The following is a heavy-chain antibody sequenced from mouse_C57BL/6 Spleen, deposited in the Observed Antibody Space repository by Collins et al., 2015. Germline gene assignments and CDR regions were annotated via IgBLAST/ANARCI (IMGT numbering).Heavy chain of an antibody. D-gene: IGHD2-1*01. V-gene: IGHV14-1*02. CDR2: IDPENGNT. J-gene: IGHJ3*01. CDR3: AYYGTWFAY. CDR1: GFNIKDYY. Sequence: EVQLQQSGAELVRPGALVKLSCKASGFNIKDYYMHWVKQRPEQGLEWIGWIDPENGNTIYDPKFQGKASITADTSSNTAYLQLSSLTSEDTAVYYCAYYGTWFAYWGQGTLVTVSA.